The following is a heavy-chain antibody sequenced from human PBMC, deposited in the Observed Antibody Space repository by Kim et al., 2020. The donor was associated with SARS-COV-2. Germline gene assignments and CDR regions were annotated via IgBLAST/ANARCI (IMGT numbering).Heavy chain of an antibody. Sequence: YADSVKGRITISRDNSKNTMYLQMNSLSAEDTAVYYCAKVRSWYQALFDYWGQGTLVTVSS. CDR3: AKVRSWYQALFDY. V-gene: IGHV3-23*01. J-gene: IGHJ4*02. D-gene: IGHD6-13*01.